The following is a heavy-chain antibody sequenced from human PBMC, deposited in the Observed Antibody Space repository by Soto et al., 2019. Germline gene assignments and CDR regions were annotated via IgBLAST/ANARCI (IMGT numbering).Heavy chain of an antibody. V-gene: IGHV3-23*01. J-gene: IGHJ4*02. CDR1: GFTFSSHA. CDR2: LSDSGGST. Sequence: GGSLRLSCTASGFTFSSHAMTWVRQAPGKGLEWVSGLSDSGGSTYYADSVKGRFTISRDNSMNTLYLQMNTLRAEDTAVYYCAKVSSSWYSGFFDFWGQGTLVTVS. D-gene: IGHD6-13*01. CDR3: AKVSSSWYSGFFDF.